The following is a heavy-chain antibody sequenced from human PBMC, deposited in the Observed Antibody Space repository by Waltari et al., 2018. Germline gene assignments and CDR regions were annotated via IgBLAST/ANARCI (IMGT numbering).Heavy chain of an antibody. CDR1: GYNFPRSW. Sequence: EVQLVQSGAEVKKPGKSLNISCKAAGYNFPRSWIGWVRQMPGKGLEWMGIIYPTDSDTRYSASFRGQVTITVDSSISTTFLHWRTVKASDTAIYYCAKFYGGNSGPDFWGRGTLVSVSS. V-gene: IGHV5-51*01. CDR3: AKFYGGNSGPDF. D-gene: IGHD4-17*01. CDR2: IYPTDSDT. J-gene: IGHJ4*02.